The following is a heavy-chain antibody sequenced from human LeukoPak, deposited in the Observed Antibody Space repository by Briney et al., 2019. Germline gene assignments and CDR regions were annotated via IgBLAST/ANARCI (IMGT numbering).Heavy chain of an antibody. CDR3: ARGGYSYGPGFDY. CDR2: MYYSGST. J-gene: IGHJ4*02. CDR1: GGSVSSYF. V-gene: IGHV4-59*02. Sequence: SETLSLTCTVSGGSVSSYFCSWIRQPPGKGLEWIGYMYYSGSTNYNPSLKSRVTISVDTSKNQFSLKLSSVTAADTAVYYCARGGYSYGPGFDYWGQGTLVTVSS. D-gene: IGHD5-18*01.